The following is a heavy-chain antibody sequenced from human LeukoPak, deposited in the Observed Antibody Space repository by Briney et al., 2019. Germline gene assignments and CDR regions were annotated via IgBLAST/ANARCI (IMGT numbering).Heavy chain of an antibody. D-gene: IGHD4-17*01. CDR1: GFTFSSYA. CDR2: VSASGGST. J-gene: IGHJ4*02. V-gene: IGHV3-23*01. Sequence: GRPLRLSCAASGFTFSSYAMSWVRQTPGKGLDWVSDVSASGGSTYYADSVKGRFTISRDNSKNTLYLQMNSLRAEDTAVYYCAKKETTVTTFFENWGQGTLVTVSS. CDR3: AKKETTVTTFFEN.